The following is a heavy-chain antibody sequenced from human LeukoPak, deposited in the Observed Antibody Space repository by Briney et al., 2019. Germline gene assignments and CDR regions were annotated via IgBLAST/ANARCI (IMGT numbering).Heavy chain of an antibody. CDR3: ARDWYGAPFDY. CDR2: IYTSGST. Sequence: SETLSLTCTVSGGSISSGSYYWSWIRQPAGKGLEWIGRIYTSGSTNYNPSLKSRVSISVDTSKNQFFLKLSSVTAADTAVYYCARDWYGAPFDYWGQGTLVTVSS. CDR1: GGSISSGSYY. D-gene: IGHD4-17*01. J-gene: IGHJ4*02. V-gene: IGHV4-61*02.